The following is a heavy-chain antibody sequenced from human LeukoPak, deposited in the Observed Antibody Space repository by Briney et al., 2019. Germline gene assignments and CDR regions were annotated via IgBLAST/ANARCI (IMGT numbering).Heavy chain of an antibody. CDR3: ARLGCSSTSCYTDYYYYGMDV. D-gene: IGHD2-2*02. CDR1: GGTFISYA. Sequence: SVKVSFKASGGTFISYAISWVRQAPGQGLEWMGGIIPIFGIANYAQKFQGRVTITADKSPSTAYMELSSLRSEDTAVYYCARLGCSSTSCYTDYYYYGMDVWGQGTTVTVSS. J-gene: IGHJ6*02. CDR2: IIPIFGIA. V-gene: IGHV1-69*10.